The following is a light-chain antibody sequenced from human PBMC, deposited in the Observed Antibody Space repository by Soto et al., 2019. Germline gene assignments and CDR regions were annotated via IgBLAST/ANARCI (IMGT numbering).Light chain of an antibody. J-gene: IGLJ1*01. CDR1: SSDVGGYNY. CDR3: SSYTTSNTRQIV. CDR2: DVS. Sequence: QSVLTQPASVSGSPGQSITISCTGTSSDVGGYNYVSWYQQHPDKAPKFIIYDVSNRPSGVSNRFSGSKSGNTASLTISGLQAEDEFDYYCSSYTTSNTRQIVFGTGTKVTVL. V-gene: IGLV2-14*01.